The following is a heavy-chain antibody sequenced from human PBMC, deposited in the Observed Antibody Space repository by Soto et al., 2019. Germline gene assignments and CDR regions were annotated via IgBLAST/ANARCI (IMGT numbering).Heavy chain of an antibody. CDR1: GFTFSSYS. CDR2: ISSSSSYI. Sequence: EVQLVESGGGLVKPGGSLRLSCAASGFTFSSYSMNWVRQAPGKGLEWVSSISSSSSYIYYADSVKGRFTISRDNAKNSLYLQMKSLRAEDTAVYYCARVVSPDYYADYWGQGTLVTVSS. CDR3: ARVVSPDYYADY. J-gene: IGHJ4*02. V-gene: IGHV3-21*01. D-gene: IGHD3-10*01.